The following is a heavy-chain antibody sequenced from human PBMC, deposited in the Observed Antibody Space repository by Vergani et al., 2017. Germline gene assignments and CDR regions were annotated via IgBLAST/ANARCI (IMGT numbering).Heavy chain of an antibody. CDR2: IYTSGST. CDR1: GGSISSGSYY. J-gene: IGHJ4*01. D-gene: IGHD3-16*01. Sequence: QVQLQESGPGLVKPSQTLSLTCTVSGGSISSGSYYWSWIRQPAGKGLEWIGRIYTSGSTNYNPSLESRFTISVDTSKNQFFLKLRSVTAADTAVYFWARPFTDFDYWGRGTLVTVSS. V-gene: IGHV4-61*02. CDR3: ARPFTDFDY.